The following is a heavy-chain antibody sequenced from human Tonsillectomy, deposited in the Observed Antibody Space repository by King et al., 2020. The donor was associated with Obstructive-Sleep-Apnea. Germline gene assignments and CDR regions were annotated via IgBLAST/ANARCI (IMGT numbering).Heavy chain of an antibody. J-gene: IGHJ2*01. CDR1: CGSISSGGYY. D-gene: IGHD2-21*02. CDR3: ARLGCGGDCYSSKDWYFDL. V-gene: IGHV4-31*01. Sequence: QLQESGPGLVKPSQTLSLTCTFSCGSISSGGYYVSWVRQDPGKGLEWIGYLDLSGSTFDNPSLKTLVTKSVDTSKNQFSLKLSSVTAADTAVYYCARLGCGGDCYSSKDWYFDLWGRGTLVTVSS. CDR2: LDLSGST.